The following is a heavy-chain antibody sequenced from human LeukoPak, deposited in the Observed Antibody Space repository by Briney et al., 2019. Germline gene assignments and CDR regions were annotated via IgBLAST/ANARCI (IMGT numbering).Heavy chain of an antibody. CDR1: GYTFTSYY. D-gene: IGHD6-13*01. V-gene: IGHV1-18*04. J-gene: IGHJ4*02. Sequence: GASVKVSCKASGYTFTSYYMHWVRQAPGQGLEWMGWISAYNGNTNYAQKLQGRVTMTTDTSTSTAYMELRSLRSDDTAVYYCARDGYSSSWYYLDYWGQGTLVTVSS. CDR2: ISAYNGNT. CDR3: ARDGYSSSWYYLDY.